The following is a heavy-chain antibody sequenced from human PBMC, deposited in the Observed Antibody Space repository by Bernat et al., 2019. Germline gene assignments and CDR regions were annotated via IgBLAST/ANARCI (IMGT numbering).Heavy chain of an antibody. Sequence: QVQLVQSGAEVKKPGASVKVSCKASGYTFTSYAMYWVRQAPGQRLEWMGWINAGNGNTKYSQKFQGRVTITRDTSASTAYMELSSLRSEDTAVYYCASRYCSSTSCHYYYYMDVWGKGTTVTVSS. CDR3: ASRYCSSTSCHYYYYMDV. D-gene: IGHD2-2*01. CDR2: INAGNGNT. J-gene: IGHJ6*03. CDR1: GYTFTSYA. V-gene: IGHV1-3*01.